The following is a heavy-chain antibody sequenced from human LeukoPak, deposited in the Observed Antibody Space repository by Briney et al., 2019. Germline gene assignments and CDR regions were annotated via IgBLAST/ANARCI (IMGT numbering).Heavy chain of an antibody. CDR1: GGSVSSSSYY. J-gene: IGHJ5*02. V-gene: IGHV4-39*01. CDR2: IYYSGST. CDR3: ARLWQNWFDP. Sequence: PSGTLSLTCTVSGGSVSSSSYYWGWIRQPPGKGLEWIGSIYYSGSTYNNPSLKSRVTISVNKSKNQFSLKLSSVTAADTAVYYCARLWQNWFDPWGQGTLVTISS.